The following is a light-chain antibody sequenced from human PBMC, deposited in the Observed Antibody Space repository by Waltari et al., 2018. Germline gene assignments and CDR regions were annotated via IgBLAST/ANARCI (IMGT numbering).Light chain of an antibody. CDR1: QGISNW. CDR3: QQGNSFPPT. J-gene: IGKJ1*01. V-gene: IGKV1-12*01. Sequence: DIQMTQSPSSVSASVGDRVTITCRASQGISNWLAWYQQKPGKAPKLLIYSTSILQTGVPSRFSGSGSGTDFTLTISNLQPEDFATYFCQQGNSFPPTFGQGTKVEVK. CDR2: STS.